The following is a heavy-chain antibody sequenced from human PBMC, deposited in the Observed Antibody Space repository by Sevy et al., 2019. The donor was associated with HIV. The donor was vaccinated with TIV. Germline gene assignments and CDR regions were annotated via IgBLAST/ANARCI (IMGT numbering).Heavy chain of an antibody. CDR2: ISWDGGST. J-gene: IGHJ5*02. D-gene: IGHD3-10*01. Sequence: GGSLRLSCAASGFTFDDYAMHWVRQAPGKGLEWVSLISWDGGSTYYADSVKGRFTISRDNSKNSLYLQMNSLRAEDTALYYCAKGGSGSYYNHVNWFDPRGQGTLVTVSS. CDR3: AKGGSGSYYNHVNWFDP. CDR1: GFTFDDYA. V-gene: IGHV3-43D*03.